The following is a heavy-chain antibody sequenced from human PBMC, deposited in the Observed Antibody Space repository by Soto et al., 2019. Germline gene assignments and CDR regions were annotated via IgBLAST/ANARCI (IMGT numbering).Heavy chain of an antibody. J-gene: IGHJ4*02. V-gene: IGHV1-3*04. CDR1: GYTFTSYA. CDR3: VREASHYGILTGYYSYYFDY. D-gene: IGHD3-9*01. CDR2: INTGNGNT. Sequence: QVQLVQSGAEVKKPGASVKVSCKASGYTFTSYAMHWVRQAPGQRFEWMGWINTGNGNTKYSQKFQGRVTITRDTSASTAYMELSSLRSEDTAVYYCVREASHYGILTGYYSYYFDYWGQGTLVSVSS.